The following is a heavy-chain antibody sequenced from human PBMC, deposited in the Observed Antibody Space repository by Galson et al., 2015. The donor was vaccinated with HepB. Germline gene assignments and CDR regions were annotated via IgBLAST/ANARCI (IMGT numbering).Heavy chain of an antibody. Sequence: SLRLSCAASGFTFSSYAMHWVRQAPGKGLEWVAVISYDGSNKYYADSVKGRFTISRDNSKNTLYLQMNSLRAEDTAVYYCAREGCSGGSCPKTMYYFDYWGQGTLVTVSS. CDR1: GFTFSSYA. CDR2: ISYDGSNK. CDR3: AREGCSGGSCPKTMYYFDY. D-gene: IGHD2-15*01. J-gene: IGHJ4*02. V-gene: IGHV3-30-3*01.